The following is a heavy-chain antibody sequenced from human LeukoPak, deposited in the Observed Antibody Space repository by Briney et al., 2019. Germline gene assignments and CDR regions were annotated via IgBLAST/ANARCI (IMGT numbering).Heavy chain of an antibody. V-gene: IGHV4-34*01. CDR3: ARGNILPGYCLDF. CDR1: GGSITGYY. J-gene: IGHJ4*02. Sequence: PSETLSLTCAVYGGSITGYYWSWIRQTPGRGLEWVGEIHYTGATSYNPSLKSRATISTDTSKNQFSLRLSSVTAADTAVYYCARGNILPGYCLDFWGQGALVTVSS. D-gene: IGHD3-9*01. CDR2: IHYTGAT.